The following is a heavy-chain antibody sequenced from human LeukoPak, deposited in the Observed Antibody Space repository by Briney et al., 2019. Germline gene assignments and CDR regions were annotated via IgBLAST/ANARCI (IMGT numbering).Heavy chain of an antibody. V-gene: IGHV4-34*01. Sequence: PSETLSLTCAVYGGSFSGYYWSWIRQPPGKGLEWIGEINHSGSTNYNPSLKSRVTISVDTSKNQFSLQLSSVTAADTAVYYCARGYYDSSGYSNAFDIWGQGTMVAV. CDR3: ARGYYDSSGYSNAFDI. CDR2: INHSGST. D-gene: IGHD3-22*01. J-gene: IGHJ3*02. CDR1: GGSFSGYY.